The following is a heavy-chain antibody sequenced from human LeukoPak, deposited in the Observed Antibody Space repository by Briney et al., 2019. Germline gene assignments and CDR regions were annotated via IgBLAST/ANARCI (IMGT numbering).Heavy chain of an antibody. J-gene: IGHJ5*02. V-gene: IGHV3-48*03. CDR1: GFTFSSYE. CDR3: PRDKRITMVRGVITSNWFDP. D-gene: IGHD3-10*01. Sequence: PGGSLRLSCSASGFTFSSYEMNWLRQAPGKGLEGVLDISSSGSTIYYADSVKGRVTISRDNAKNSLYLQMHSMRADDTAVYYCPRDKRITMVRGVITSNWFDPWGQGTLVTVSS. CDR2: ISSSGSTI.